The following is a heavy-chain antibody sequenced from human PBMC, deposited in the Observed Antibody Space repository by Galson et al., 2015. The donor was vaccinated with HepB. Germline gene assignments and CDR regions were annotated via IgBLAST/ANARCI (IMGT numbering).Heavy chain of an antibody. V-gene: IGHV1-18*04. CDR3: ASLYYYGSGIWGADYGMDV. D-gene: IGHD3-10*01. Sequence: SVKVSCKASGYTFTSYGISWVRQAPGQGLEWMGWISAYNGNTNYAQKLQGRVTMTTDTSTSTAYMELRSLRSDDTAVYYCASLYYYGSGIWGADYGMDVWGQGTTVTVSS. CDR1: GYTFTSYG. CDR2: ISAYNGNT. J-gene: IGHJ6*02.